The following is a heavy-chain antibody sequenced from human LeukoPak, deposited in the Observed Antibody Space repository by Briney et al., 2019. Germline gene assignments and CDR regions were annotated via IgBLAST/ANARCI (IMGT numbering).Heavy chain of an antibody. CDR2: ISSSSSTI. CDR1: GFTFSGYS. V-gene: IGHV3-48*01. J-gene: IGHJ1*01. D-gene: IGHD6-13*01. Sequence: GGSLRLSCAASGFTFSGYSMNWVRQAPGKGLEWISYISSSSSTIYYADSVKGRFTISRDNAKNSLYLQMNSLKTEDTAVYYCTGRPIAAAGTEHWGQGTLVTVSS. CDR3: TGRPIAAAGTEH.